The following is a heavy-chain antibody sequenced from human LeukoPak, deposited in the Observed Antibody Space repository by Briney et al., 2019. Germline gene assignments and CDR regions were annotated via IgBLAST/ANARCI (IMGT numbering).Heavy chain of an antibody. D-gene: IGHD4/OR15-4a*01. CDR2: IYYSGST. CDR1: GGSISSYY. CDR3: ARAFDYGRSNWFDP. Sequence: PSETLSLTCTVSGGSISSYYWSWIRQPPGKGLEWIGYIYYSGSTNYNPSLKSRVTISVDTSKNQFSLNLSSVTAADTAVYYCARAFDYGRSNWFDPWGQGNLVTVSS. V-gene: IGHV4-59*12. J-gene: IGHJ5*02.